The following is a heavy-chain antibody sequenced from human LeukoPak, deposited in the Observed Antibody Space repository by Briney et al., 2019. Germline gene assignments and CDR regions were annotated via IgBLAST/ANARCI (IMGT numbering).Heavy chain of an antibody. CDR2: IKEDGSEK. J-gene: IGHJ4*02. CDR1: GFTLSSYW. CDR3: ATAYHYATAD. D-gene: IGHD3-22*01. Sequence: GRSLRLSCAASGFTLSSYWMTWVRQAPGKGLEWVANIKEDGSEKYYVDSVKGRFTISRDNAKNSLYLQMNSLRAEDTAVYYCATAYHYATADWGQGTLVTVSS. V-gene: IGHV3-7*01.